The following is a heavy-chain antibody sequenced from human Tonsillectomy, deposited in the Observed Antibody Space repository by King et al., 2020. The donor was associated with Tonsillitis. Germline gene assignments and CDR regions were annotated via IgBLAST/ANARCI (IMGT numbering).Heavy chain of an antibody. CDR1: GGSINDTSYY. Sequence: QLPESGPGLVKPSETLSLTCTVSGGSINDTSYYWGWIRQPPGKGLEWIGSIYYSGSTYYNPSLKSRVTISLDTSKNQFSLKVSSVTAADTAMYYCATPGRPVTTGYFYYYGLDVWGQGTTVTVSS. D-gene: IGHD4-11*01. CDR2: IYYSGST. J-gene: IGHJ6*02. CDR3: ATPGRPVTTGYFYYYGLDV. V-gene: IGHV4-39*07.